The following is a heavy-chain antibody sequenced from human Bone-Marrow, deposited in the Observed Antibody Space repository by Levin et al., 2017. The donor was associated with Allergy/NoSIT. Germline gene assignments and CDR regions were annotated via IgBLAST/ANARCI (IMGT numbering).Heavy chain of an antibody. Sequence: SQTLSLTCTVSGGSIRGHYWSWIRQSPGKGLEWIAQTLYTGNSNYNPSLRSRVTISADASRSQISLSLASVTAADTAVYYCARQTQGSAGRFDYWGQGALVTVSS. CDR1: GGSIRGHY. CDR3: ARQTQGSAGRFDY. CDR2: TLYTGNS. V-gene: IGHV4-59*08. J-gene: IGHJ4*02. D-gene: IGHD6-25*01.